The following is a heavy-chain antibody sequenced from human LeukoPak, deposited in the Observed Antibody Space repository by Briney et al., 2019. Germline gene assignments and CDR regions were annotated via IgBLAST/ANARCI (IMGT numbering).Heavy chain of an antibody. CDR2: MNPNSGNT. D-gene: IGHD2-2*01. J-gene: IGHJ5*02. V-gene: IGHV1-8*03. Sequence: ASVKVSCKASGYTFTSYDINWVRQATGQGPEWMGWMNPNSGNTGYAQKFQGRVTITRNTSISTAYMELSSLRSEDTAVYYCARGRGYCSSTSCYAYWFDPWRQGTLVTVSS. CDR1: GYTFTSYD. CDR3: ARGRGYCSSTSCYAYWFDP.